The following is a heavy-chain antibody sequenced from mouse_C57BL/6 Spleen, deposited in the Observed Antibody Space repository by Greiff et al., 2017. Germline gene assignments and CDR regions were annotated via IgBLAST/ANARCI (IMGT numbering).Heavy chain of an antibody. V-gene: IGHV7-3*01. D-gene: IGHD1-1*01. CDR2: IRNKANGYTT. CDR3: ARYKDYCGSSRYFDV. J-gene: IGHJ1*03. Sequence: EVQGVESGGGLVQPGGSLSLSCAASGFTFTDYYMSWVRPPPGKALEWLGFIRNKANGYTTEYSASVKGRFTISRDNSQSILYLQMNALRAEDSATYYCARYKDYCGSSRYFDVWGTGTTVTVSS. CDR1: GFTFTDYY.